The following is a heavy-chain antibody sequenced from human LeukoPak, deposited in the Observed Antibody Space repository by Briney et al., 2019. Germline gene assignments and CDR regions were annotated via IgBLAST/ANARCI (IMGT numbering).Heavy chain of an antibody. Sequence: GGSLRLSCAASGFTFSSYAMSWVRQAPGKGLEWVSAISGSGGSTYYADSVKGRFTISRDNSKNTLYLQMNSLRAEDTAVYYCAKDQAFGGVIATYFDYWGQGTLVTVSS. CDR2: ISGSGGST. CDR1: GFTFSSYA. V-gene: IGHV3-23*01. J-gene: IGHJ4*02. CDR3: AKDQAFGGVIATYFDY. D-gene: IGHD3-16*02.